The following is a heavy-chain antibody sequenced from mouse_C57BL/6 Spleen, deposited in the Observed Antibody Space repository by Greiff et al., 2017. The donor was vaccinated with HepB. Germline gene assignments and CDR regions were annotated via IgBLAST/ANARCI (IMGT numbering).Heavy chain of an antibody. D-gene: IGHD4-1*02. CDR2: INPGSGGT. V-gene: IGHV1-54*01. CDR1: GYAFTNYL. J-gene: IGHJ3*01. CDR3: STNGIAY. Sequence: QVQLQQSGAELVRPGTSVKVSCKASGYAFTNYLIEWVKQRPGQGLEWIGVINPGSGGTNYNEKFKGKATLTADKSSSTAYMQLSSLTSEDSAVYFCSTNGIAYWGQGTLVTVSA.